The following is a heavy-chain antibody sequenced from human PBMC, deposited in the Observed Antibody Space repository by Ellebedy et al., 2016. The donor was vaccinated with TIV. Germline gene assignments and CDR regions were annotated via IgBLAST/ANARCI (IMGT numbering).Heavy chain of an antibody. V-gene: IGHV3-74*01. CDR2: INSDGSST. D-gene: IGHD2-21*02. J-gene: IGHJ2*01. Sequence: GESLKISCAASGFTFSSYWMDWVRQAPGKGLVWVSRINSDGSSTSYADSVKGRFTISRDNAKNTLYLQMNSLRAEDTSVYYCARGYCGGDCYYWYFDLWGRGTLATVSS. CDR3: ARGYCGGDCYYWYFDL. CDR1: GFTFSSYW.